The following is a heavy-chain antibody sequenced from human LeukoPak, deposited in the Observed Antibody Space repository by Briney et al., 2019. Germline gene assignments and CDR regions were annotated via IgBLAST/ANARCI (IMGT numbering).Heavy chain of an antibody. V-gene: IGHV3-23*01. D-gene: IGHD3-3*01. CDR2: LSGRGRDT. CDR1: GLTFSTYA. J-gene: IGHJ4*02. Sequence: GGTLRLSCAASGLTFSTYAMSWVRQAPGKGLEWLSALSGRGRDTYYADSVKGRFTISRDESKNTLYLQMNSLRAEDTAVYYCAREPFEVGFDYWGQGTLVTVSS. CDR3: AREPFEVGFDY.